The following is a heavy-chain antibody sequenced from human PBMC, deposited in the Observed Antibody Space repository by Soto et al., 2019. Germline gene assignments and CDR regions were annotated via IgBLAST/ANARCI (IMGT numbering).Heavy chain of an antibody. CDR2: ISGSGATT. J-gene: IGHJ4*02. CDR3: AKELVVPAALDY. V-gene: IGHV3-23*01. D-gene: IGHD2-2*01. CDR1: GFTFSSSA. Sequence: GGSLRLSCAASGFTFSSSAMSWVRQAPGKGLEWVAGISGSGATTYYADSVKGRFTISRDKSKSTLFLQMNSLRAEDTAIYYCAKELVVPAALDYWGQGTLVTVSS.